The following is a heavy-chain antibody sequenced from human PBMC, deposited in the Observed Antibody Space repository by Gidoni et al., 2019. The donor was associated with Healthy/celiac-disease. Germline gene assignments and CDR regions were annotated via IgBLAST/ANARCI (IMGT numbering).Heavy chain of an antibody. J-gene: IGHJ4*02. D-gene: IGHD3-3*01. CDR1: GFTFSSYA. Sequence: EVQLVESGGGLVQPGGSLRLSCSASGFTFSSYAMHWVRQAPGKGLEYVSAISSNGGSTYYADSVKGRFTISRDNSKNTLYLQMSSLRAEDTAVYYCVKGLRFLEWLGPADYWGQGTLVTVSS. V-gene: IGHV3-64D*06. CDR3: VKGLRFLEWLGPADY. CDR2: ISSNGGST.